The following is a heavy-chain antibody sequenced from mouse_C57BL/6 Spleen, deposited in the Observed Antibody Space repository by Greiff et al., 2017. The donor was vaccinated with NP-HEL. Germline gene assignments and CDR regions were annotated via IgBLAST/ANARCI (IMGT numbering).Heavy chain of an antibody. CDR3: ARKKRLGYDRYYFDY. D-gene: IGHD2-2*01. J-gene: IGHJ2*01. CDR1: GFTFSDYG. V-gene: IGHV5-17*01. CDR2: ISSGSSTI. Sequence: EVQLVESGGGLVKPGGSLKLSCAASGFTFSDYGMHWVRQAPEKGLEWVAYISSGSSTIYYADTVKGRFTISRDNAKNTLFLQMTSLRSEDTAMYYCARKKRLGYDRYYFDYWGQGTTLTVSS.